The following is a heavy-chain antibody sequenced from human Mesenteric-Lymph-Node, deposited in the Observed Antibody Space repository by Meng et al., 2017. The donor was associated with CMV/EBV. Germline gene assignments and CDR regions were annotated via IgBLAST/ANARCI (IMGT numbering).Heavy chain of an antibody. J-gene: IGHJ6*02. CDR1: GGTFSSFT. D-gene: IGHD2-2*02. Sequence: SVKVSCKASGGTFSSFTISWVRQAPGQGFEWIGRIIPMVGIANYAQKFQGRVTITADKSTSTAYMELSSLRSEDTAVYYCAREPPRDCSSTSCYTTDYNGLDVWGQGTTVTVSS. CDR2: IIPMVGIA. CDR3: AREPPRDCSSTSCYTTDYNGLDV. V-gene: IGHV1-69*04.